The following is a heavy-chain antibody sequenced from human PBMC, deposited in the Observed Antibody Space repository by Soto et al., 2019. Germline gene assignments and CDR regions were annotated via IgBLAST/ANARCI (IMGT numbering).Heavy chain of an antibody. CDR1: GFTFSTYS. V-gene: IGHV3-48*01. J-gene: IGHJ4*02. Sequence: EVLLVESGGGLVQPGGSLRLSCAVSGFTFSTYSMNWVRQAPGKGLEWLSYISPGGDTIYNADSVKGRFNISRDNAKSSLYLQMDSLRAEDTAVYYCSTGHAGDYWGYWGQGTLVTVSS. CDR3: STGHAGDYWGY. CDR2: ISPGGDTI.